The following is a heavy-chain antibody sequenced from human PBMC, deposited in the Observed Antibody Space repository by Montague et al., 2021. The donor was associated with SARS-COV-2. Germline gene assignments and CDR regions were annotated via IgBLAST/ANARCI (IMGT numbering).Heavy chain of an antibody. CDR1: VFTFSSYA. V-gene: IGHV3-23*03. Sequence: SLRLSCAASVFTFSSYAMSWVRQAPGKGLEWVSVIYSGGSSTYYXDSLKVRFTISRDNSKNTLYLQMNSLRAEDTAVYYCAKDLEEFITIFGVVTKSPLGMDVWGQGTTVTVSS. CDR2: IYSGGSST. D-gene: IGHD3-3*01. J-gene: IGHJ6*02. CDR3: AKDLEEFITIFGVVTKSPLGMDV.